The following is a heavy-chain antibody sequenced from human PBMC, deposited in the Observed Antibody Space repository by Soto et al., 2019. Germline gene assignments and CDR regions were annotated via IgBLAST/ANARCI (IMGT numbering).Heavy chain of an antibody. J-gene: IGHJ4*02. V-gene: IGHV3-48*01. CDR1: GGSISSSS. CDR2: ISSSSSTI. D-gene: IGHD6-13*01. Sequence: PSETLSLTCTVSGGSISSSSYYWGWIRQPPGKGLEWVSYISSSSSTIYYADSVKGRFTISRDNSKNTLYLQMNSLRAEDTAVYYCAKCTGKAAAGPSHWGQGTLVTVSS. CDR3: AKCTGKAAAGPSH.